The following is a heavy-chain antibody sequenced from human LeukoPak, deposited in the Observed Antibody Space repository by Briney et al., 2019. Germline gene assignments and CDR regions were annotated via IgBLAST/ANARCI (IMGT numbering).Heavy chain of an antibody. CDR3: ARDPPYGPMGAFDI. D-gene: IGHD3-10*01. J-gene: IGHJ3*02. CDR2: ISSSGSTI. CDR1: GFTFSDYY. V-gene: IGHV3-11*04. Sequence: PGGSLRLSCAASGFTFSDYYMSWIRQAPGKGLEWVSYISSSGSTIYYADPVKGRFTISRDNAKNSLYLQMNSLRAEDTAVYYCARDPPYGPMGAFDIWGQGTMVTVSS.